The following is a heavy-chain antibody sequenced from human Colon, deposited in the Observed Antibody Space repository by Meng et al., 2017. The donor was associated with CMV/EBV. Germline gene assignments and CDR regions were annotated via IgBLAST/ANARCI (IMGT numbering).Heavy chain of an antibody. Sequence: GGSLRLSCEASGFTFSEYDMNWVRQAPGKGLEWVAYISHNSRAIHYADSAEGRFTISRDNAKNSVYLQMNSLGAEDTALYYCARLIVGPADILRDYWGQGTLVTVSS. CDR3: ARLIVGPADILRDY. J-gene: IGHJ4*02. D-gene: IGHD2-2*01. CDR1: GFTFSEYD. V-gene: IGHV3-48*04. CDR2: ISHNSRAI.